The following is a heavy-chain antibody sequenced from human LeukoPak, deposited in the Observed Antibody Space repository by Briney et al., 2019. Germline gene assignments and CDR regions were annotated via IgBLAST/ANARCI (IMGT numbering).Heavy chain of an antibody. CDR1: GGSFSDYY. J-gene: IGHJ4*02. CDR3: ARGGDYDYVWGSYRTYYFDY. D-gene: IGHD3-16*02. V-gene: IGHV4-34*01. CDR2: INHSGST. Sequence: SETLSLTCAVYGGSFSDYYWSWIRQPPGKGLEWIGEINHSGSTNYNPSLKSRVTISVDTSKNQFSLKLSSVTAADTAVYYCARGGDYDYVWGSYRTYYFDYWGQGTLVTVSS.